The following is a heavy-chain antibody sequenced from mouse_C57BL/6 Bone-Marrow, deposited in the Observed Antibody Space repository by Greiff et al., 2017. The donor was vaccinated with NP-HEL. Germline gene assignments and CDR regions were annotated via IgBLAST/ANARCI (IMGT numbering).Heavy chain of an antibody. D-gene: IGHD1-1*01. CDR3: ASHYGSSYYYFDY. CDR2: IHPSDSDT. Sequence: VQLQQPGAELVKPGASVKVSCKASGYTFTSYWMHWVKQRPGQGLEWIGRIHPSDSDTNYNQKFKGKATLTVDKSSSTAYMQLSSLTSEDSAVYYCASHYGSSYYYFDYWGQGTTLTVSS. J-gene: IGHJ2*01. V-gene: IGHV1-74*01. CDR1: GYTFTSYW.